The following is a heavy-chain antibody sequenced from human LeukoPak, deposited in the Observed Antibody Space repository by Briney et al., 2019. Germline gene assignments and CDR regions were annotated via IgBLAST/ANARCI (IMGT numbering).Heavy chain of an antibody. CDR3: AKDSLRERIVGSTTRGVNDY. CDR2: ISSSSSYI. Sequence: MPGGSLRLSCAASGFTFSSYSMNWVRQAPGKGLEWVSSISSSSSYIYYADSVKGRFTISRDNAKNSVDLQMNSLRAEDTAVYYCAKDSLRERIVGSTTRGVNDYWGQGTLVTVSS. CDR1: GFTFSSYS. V-gene: IGHV3-21*01. D-gene: IGHD1-26*01. J-gene: IGHJ4*02.